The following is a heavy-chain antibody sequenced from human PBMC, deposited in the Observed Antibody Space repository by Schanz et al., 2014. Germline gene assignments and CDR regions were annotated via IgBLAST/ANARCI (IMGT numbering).Heavy chain of an antibody. CDR2: ISDSGDTA. Sequence: DVQLLESGGGLVQPGGSLRLSCAASGFTFTNYAMSWVRQAPGKGLEWVSLISDSGDTAYYADSVKGRFTISRDNFKGALYRQMNNLRAEDTAVYYCVRVSFADPRLYRGMDRDIDYWGQGTLVTVSS. V-gene: IGHV3-23*01. D-gene: IGHD5-18*01. CDR3: VRVSFADPRLYRGMDRDIDY. J-gene: IGHJ4*02. CDR1: GFTFTNYA.